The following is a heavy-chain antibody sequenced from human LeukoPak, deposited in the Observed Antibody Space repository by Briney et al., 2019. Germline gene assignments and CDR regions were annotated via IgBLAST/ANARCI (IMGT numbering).Heavy chain of an antibody. CDR3: MGDPHKSYDY. V-gene: IGHV3-48*03. CDR1: GFTFSNSE. J-gene: IGHJ4*02. CDR2: ISISGSNI. Sequence: GGSLRLSCAAPGFTFSNSEMNWVRQAPGKGLEWVAFISISGSNIYYAHSVKGRFTISTDNAKDSLYLQMNSLRVEDTAVDYCMGDPHKSYDYWGQGTLVTVSS.